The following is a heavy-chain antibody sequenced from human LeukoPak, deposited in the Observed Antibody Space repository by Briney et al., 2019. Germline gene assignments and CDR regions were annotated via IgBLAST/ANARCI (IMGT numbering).Heavy chain of an antibody. Sequence: PSETLSLTCTVSGGSISSGGYYWSWIRQPPGKGLEWIGYIYYSGSTYYNPSLKSRVTISVDTSKNQFSLKLSSVTAADTAVYYCARGGDTVTDYYYYGMDVWGQGTTVTVSS. CDR3: ARGGDTVTDYYYYGMDV. CDR2: IYYSGST. J-gene: IGHJ6*02. D-gene: IGHD4-17*01. V-gene: IGHV4-30-4*08. CDR1: GGSISSGGYY.